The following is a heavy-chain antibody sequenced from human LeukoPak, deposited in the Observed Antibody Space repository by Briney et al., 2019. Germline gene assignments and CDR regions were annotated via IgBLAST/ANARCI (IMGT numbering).Heavy chain of an antibody. Sequence: PGGSLRLSCAASGFTFSGYPIHWVRQAPGKGLEWVAVISYDESNKYYADSVKGRFTISRDNSKNTLYLQMNSLRAEDTAVYYCARDPYPSEYCSGGSCYSIPYFDYWGQGTLVTVSS. CDR3: ARDPYPSEYCSGGSCYSIPYFDY. CDR1: GFTFSGYP. J-gene: IGHJ4*02. D-gene: IGHD2-15*01. CDR2: ISYDESNK. V-gene: IGHV3-30*04.